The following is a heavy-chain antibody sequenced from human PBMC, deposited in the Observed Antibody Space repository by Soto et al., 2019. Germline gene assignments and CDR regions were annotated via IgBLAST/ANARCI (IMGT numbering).Heavy chain of an antibody. J-gene: IGHJ2*01. V-gene: IGHV1-18*01. D-gene: IGHD2-15*01. CDR2: ISAYNGNT. Sequence: QVQLVQSGAEVKKPGASVKVSCKASGYTFTSYGISWVRQAPGQRLEWMGWISAYNGNTNYAQKLQGRVTMTTDTSTSTAYMELRSLRSDDTAVYYCARDQGPYCSGGSCYSRYFDLWGRGTLVTVSS. CDR3: ARDQGPYCSGGSCYSRYFDL. CDR1: GYTFTSYG.